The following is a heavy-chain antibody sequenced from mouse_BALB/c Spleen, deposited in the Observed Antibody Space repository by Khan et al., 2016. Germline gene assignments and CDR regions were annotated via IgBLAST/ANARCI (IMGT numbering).Heavy chain of an antibody. D-gene: IGHD1-1*01. J-gene: IGHJ4*01. CDR2: INPDSSKL. V-gene: IGHV4-1*02. CDR1: GFDFSRYW. Sequence: EVQLLESGGGLVQPGGSLKLPCAASGFDFSRYWMSWVRQAPGKGLEWIAEINPDSSKLNYTPSLKDKFIISRDNAKNTLYLQMSKVRSEDTALYYCARKGYYFSMDNWGQGTAVTVSS. CDR3: ARKGYYFSMDN.